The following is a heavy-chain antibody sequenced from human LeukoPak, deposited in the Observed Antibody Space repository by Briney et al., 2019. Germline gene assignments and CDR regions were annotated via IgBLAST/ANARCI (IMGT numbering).Heavy chain of an antibody. CDR3: ARGRYYFDY. Sequence: GGSLRLSCAASGFTFSSYAMSWVRQAPGKGLEWVSLIYNDGSTYYADSVKGRFTISRDNSKNTLYLQMNSLRAEDTAVYYCARGRYYFDYWGQGTLVTVSS. J-gene: IGHJ4*02. CDR2: IYNDGST. V-gene: IGHV3-53*01. CDR1: GFTFSSYA.